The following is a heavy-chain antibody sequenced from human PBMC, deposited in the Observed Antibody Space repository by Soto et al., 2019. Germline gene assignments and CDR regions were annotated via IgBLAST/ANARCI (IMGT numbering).Heavy chain of an antibody. D-gene: IGHD3-10*01. V-gene: IGHV4-4*07. J-gene: IGHJ4*02. CDR2: VYSSGTT. Sequence: SETLSLTCSVSGGSINRYWWSWIRQPAGKGLEWIGRVYSSGTTDYNPSLNSRATMSVETSKNQFSLKLSSVTAADTAVYYCARDIGSYAYGEGYWGQGIQVTVSS. CDR1: GGSINRYW. CDR3: ARDIGSYAYGEGY.